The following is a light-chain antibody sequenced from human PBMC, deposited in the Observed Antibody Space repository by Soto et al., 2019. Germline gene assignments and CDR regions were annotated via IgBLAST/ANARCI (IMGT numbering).Light chain of an antibody. CDR1: SSDVGNFNL. CDR3: YSYAGVTSVV. Sequence: QSALTQPASVSGSPGQSITISCTGASSDVGNFNLVSWYQQYPGKAPKLMIYEGSKRPSGVSNRFSGSKSGNTASLTISGLQAEDEADYYCYSYAGVTSVVFGGGTQLTVL. CDR2: EGS. J-gene: IGLJ3*02. V-gene: IGLV2-23*01.